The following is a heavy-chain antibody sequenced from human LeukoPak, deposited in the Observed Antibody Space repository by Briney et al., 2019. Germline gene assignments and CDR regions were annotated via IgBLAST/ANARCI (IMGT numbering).Heavy chain of an antibody. V-gene: IGHV4-38-2*02. CDR3: ASFYCSGGSCYQYYYYYYMDV. J-gene: IGHJ6*03. CDR1: GDFITASY. Sequence: SETLSLTCTVSGDFITASYWSWIRQPPGKGLEWIGSIYHSGSTYYNPSLKSRVTISVDTSKNQFSLKLSYVTAADTAVYYCASFYCSGGSCYQYYYYYYMDVWGKGTTVTISS. CDR2: IYHSGST. D-gene: IGHD2-15*01.